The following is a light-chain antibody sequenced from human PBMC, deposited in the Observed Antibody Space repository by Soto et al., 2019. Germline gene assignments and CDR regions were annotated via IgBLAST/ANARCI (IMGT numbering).Light chain of an antibody. J-gene: IGKJ4*01. CDR3: QQSYSSLVT. CDR2: TSS. Sequence: IEMTQSPASLSASVGDRVTITSRASQTIATYLNWFQHKSGRAPKLLIYTSSSVNSGVSSRFRGSGSGTDFTLTINDVQPEDSATYYCQQSYSSLVTFGAGTKVDIK. CDR1: QTIATY. V-gene: IGKV1-39*01.